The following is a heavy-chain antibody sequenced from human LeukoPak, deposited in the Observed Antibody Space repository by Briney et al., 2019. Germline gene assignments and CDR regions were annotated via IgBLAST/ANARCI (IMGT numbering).Heavy chain of an antibody. J-gene: IGHJ4*02. CDR3: ATSAGSGYDGY. V-gene: IGHV1-8*01. CDR2: MNSNSGNT. D-gene: IGHD5-12*01. CDR1: GYTFISYD. Sequence: ASVKVSCKASGYTFISYDINWVRQATGQGLEWMGWMNSNSGNTGYAQKFQGRVTMTRNTSISTAYMELSSLRSEDTAMYYCATSAGSGYDGYWGQGTLVTVSS.